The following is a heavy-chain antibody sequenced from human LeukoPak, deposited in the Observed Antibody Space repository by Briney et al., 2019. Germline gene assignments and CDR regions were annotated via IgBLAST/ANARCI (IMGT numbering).Heavy chain of an antibody. Sequence: GGSLRLSCAASGFTFNNYWMHWVRQVPGKGLVWVSRINSDGSRTNYVDSAKGRFTISRDNAKNTLFLQMNSLGAEDTAVYYCARGGYSYLSTVWFDPWGQGTLVTVSS. V-gene: IGHV3-74*01. J-gene: IGHJ5*02. CDR1: GFTFNNYW. CDR2: INSDGSRT. CDR3: ARGGYSYLSTVWFDP. D-gene: IGHD5-18*01.